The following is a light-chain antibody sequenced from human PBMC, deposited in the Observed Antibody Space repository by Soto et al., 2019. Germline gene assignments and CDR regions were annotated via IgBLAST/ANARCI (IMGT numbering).Light chain of an antibody. J-gene: IGLJ1*01. Sequence: QSALTQPASVSGSPGQSITISCTGASSDVGTYNYVSWYQQHPGKAPKLIIYEVRNRPSGVSNRFSGSKSGSTASLTVSGLHADDEADYYCSAYTSSSIFPVFGTGTKVTVL. CDR1: SSDVGTYNY. V-gene: IGLV2-14*01. CDR3: SAYTSSSIFPV. CDR2: EVR.